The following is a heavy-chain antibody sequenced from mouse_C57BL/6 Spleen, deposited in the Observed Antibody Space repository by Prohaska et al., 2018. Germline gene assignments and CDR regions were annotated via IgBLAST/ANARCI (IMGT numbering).Heavy chain of an antibody. Sequence: QVQLQQSGPELVKPGASVKISCKASGYAFSSSWMNWVKQRPGKGLEWIGRIYPGDGDTNYNGKFKGKATLTADKSSSTAHMQLSSLTSEDSAVYFCAREGSSYWYFDVWGTGTTVTVSS. CDR1: GYAFSSSW. V-gene: IGHV1-82*01. CDR3: AREGSSYWYFDV. CDR2: IYPGDGDT. J-gene: IGHJ1*03. D-gene: IGHD1-1*01.